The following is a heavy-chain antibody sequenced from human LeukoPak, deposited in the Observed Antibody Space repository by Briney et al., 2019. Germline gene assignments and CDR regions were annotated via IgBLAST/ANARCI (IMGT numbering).Heavy chain of an antibody. V-gene: IGHV3-23*01. CDR3: ARDRLGIAAAGYWFDP. J-gene: IGHJ5*02. Sequence: GGSLRLSCAASGFTFSSYAMSWVRQAPGKGLEWVSAISGSGGSTYYADSVKGRFTISRDNSKNTLYLQMNNLRAEDTAVYYCARDRLGIAAAGYWFDPWGQGTLVTVSS. CDR1: GFTFSSYA. D-gene: IGHD6-13*01. CDR2: ISGSGGST.